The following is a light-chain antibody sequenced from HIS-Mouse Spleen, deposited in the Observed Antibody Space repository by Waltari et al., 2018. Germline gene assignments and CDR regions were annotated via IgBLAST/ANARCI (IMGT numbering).Light chain of an antibody. J-gene: IGKJ5*01. CDR1: QSVSSSY. CDR3: QQYGSSPIT. Sequence: EIVLTQSPGPLSLSPGERATLSCRASQSVSSSYLAWYQQKPGQAPRLLIYGATSRATGIPDRCSGSGYGTDVTLTISRLGPEDFAVYYCQQYGSSPITFGQGTRLEIK. CDR2: GAT. V-gene: IGKV3-20*01.